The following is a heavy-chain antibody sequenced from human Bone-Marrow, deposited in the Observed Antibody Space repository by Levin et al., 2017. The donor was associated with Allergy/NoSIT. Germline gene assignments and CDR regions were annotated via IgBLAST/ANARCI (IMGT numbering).Heavy chain of an antibody. CDR2: INGDNGDT. Sequence: ASVKVSCTASGYTFITHSVHWVRQAPGQRLEWMGWINGDNGDTKHAQKFQGRVTTTRDKSAGAAYMEWSSLRSEDTAVYYCARRAEGYCTSISCPTPFDHWGQGTLVTVSS. CDR3: ARRAEGYCTSISCPTPFDH. V-gene: IGHV1-3*01. J-gene: IGHJ4*02. D-gene: IGHD2-8*01. CDR1: GYTFITHS.